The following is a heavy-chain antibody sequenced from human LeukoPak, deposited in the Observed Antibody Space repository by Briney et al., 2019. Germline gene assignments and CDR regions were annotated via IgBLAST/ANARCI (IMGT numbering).Heavy chain of an antibody. CDR1: GGSFSGYY. D-gene: IGHD6-13*01. CDR3: ARLQGNIAAAGYYYYYMDV. V-gene: IGHV4-34*01. Sequence: SETLSLTCAVYGGSFSGYYWSWIRQPPGKGLEWIGEINHSGSTNYNPSLKSRVTISVDTSKNQFSLKLSSVTAADTAVYYCARLQGNIAAAGYYYYYMDVWGKGTTVTISS. J-gene: IGHJ6*03. CDR2: INHSGST.